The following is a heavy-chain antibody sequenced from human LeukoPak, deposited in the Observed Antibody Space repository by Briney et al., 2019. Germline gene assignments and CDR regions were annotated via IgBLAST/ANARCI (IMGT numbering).Heavy chain of an antibody. CDR1: GFTFDDYA. V-gene: IGHV3-9*01. CDR3: AKDRRPVTMVQGVIITAAFDI. CDR2: ISWYSGSI. Sequence: GGSLRLSCAASGFTFDDYAMHWVRQAPGKGLEWVSGISWYSGSIGYADSVKGRFTISRGNAKNSLYLQMNSLRAEDTALYYCAKDRRPVTMVQGVIITAAFDIWGQGTMVTVSS. J-gene: IGHJ3*02. D-gene: IGHD3-10*01.